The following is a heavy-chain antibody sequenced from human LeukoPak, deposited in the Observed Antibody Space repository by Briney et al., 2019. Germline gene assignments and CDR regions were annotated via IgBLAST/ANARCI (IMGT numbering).Heavy chain of an antibody. CDR2: IYYSGST. CDR3: ARDSGYYYDSSGYRPFDY. J-gene: IGHJ4*02. CDR1: GFTFSSYA. D-gene: IGHD3-22*01. Sequence: GSLRLSCAASGFTFSSYAMSWVRQAPGKGLEWIGYIYYSGSTNYNPSLKSRVTISVDTSKNQFSLKLSSVTAADTAVYYCARDSGYYYDSSGYRPFDYWGQGTLVTVSS. V-gene: IGHV4-59*01.